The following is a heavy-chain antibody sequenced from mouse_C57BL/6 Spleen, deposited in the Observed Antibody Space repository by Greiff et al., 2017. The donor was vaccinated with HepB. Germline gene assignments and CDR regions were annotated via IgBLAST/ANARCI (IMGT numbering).Heavy chain of an antibody. V-gene: IGHV2-6*01. CDR1: GFSLTSYG. Sequence: VKLVESGPGLVAPSQSLSITCTVSGFSLTSYGVDWVRQSPGKGLEWLGVIWGVGSTNYNSALKSRLSISKDNSKSQVFLKMNSLQTDDTAMYYCASETRTGAMDYWGQGTSVTVSS. D-gene: IGHD3-3*01. CDR3: ASETRTGAMDY. J-gene: IGHJ4*01. CDR2: IWGVGST.